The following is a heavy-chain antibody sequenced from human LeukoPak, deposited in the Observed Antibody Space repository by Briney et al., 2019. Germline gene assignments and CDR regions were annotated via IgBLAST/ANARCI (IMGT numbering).Heavy chain of an antibody. CDR3: ARDTTPRRYYFDY. D-gene: IGHD1-26*01. V-gene: IGHV3-21*01. CDR2: ISSSSSYI. J-gene: IGHJ4*02. Sequence: PGGSLRLSCAASGFTFSSSAMTWVRQAPGKGLEWVSSISSSSSYIYYADSVKGRFTISRDNAKNSLYLQMNSLRAEDTAVYYCARDTTPRRYYFDYWGQGTLVTVSS. CDR1: GFTFSSSA.